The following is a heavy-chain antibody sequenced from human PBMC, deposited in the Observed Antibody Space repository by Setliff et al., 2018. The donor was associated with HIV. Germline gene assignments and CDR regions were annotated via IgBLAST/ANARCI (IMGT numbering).Heavy chain of an antibody. D-gene: IGHD3-3*01. CDR2: IDHSETT. Sequence: SETLSLTCTVSGGSINGHSWSWIRQPPGKVLEWIGYIDHSETTNYNPSLKSRLTISIDTSKTQFSLNLSSVTAADTAVYYCARTTVRDFGLVITNFDQWGLGTQVTVS. J-gene: IGHJ4*02. V-gene: IGHV4-59*11. CDR1: GGSINGHS. CDR3: ARTTVRDFGLVITNFDQ.